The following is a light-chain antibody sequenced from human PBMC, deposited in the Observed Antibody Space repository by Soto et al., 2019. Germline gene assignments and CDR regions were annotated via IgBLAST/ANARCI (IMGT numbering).Light chain of an antibody. J-gene: IGLJ1*01. CDR3: GSWDSSLSAYV. CDR2: DDN. Sequence: QSVLTQPPSVSAAPGQKVSISCSGSSSNIGNNSVAWYQHLPGTAPKLLIYDDNKRLSGIPDRFSGSKSGTSATLGITGLQTGDEADYYCGSWDSSLSAYVFGTGTKVTVL. V-gene: IGLV1-51*01. CDR1: SSNIGNNS.